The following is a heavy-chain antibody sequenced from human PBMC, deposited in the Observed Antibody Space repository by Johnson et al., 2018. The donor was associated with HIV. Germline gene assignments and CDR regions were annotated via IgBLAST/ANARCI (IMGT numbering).Heavy chain of an antibody. Sequence: EVQLVESGGGLVQPGGSLRLSCAASGFTFDDYAMHWVRQAPGKGLEWVSVIYSGGSTYYADSVKGRFTISRDNSKNTLYLQMNSLRAEDTAVDYCARGWVNYYDSPDAFDIWGQGTMVTVSS. J-gene: IGHJ3*02. D-gene: IGHD3-22*01. V-gene: IGHV3-66*01. CDR2: IYSGGST. CDR1: GFTFDDYA. CDR3: ARGWVNYYDSPDAFDI.